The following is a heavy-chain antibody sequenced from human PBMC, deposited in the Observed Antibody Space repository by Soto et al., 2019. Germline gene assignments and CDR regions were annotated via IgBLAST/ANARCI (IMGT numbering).Heavy chain of an antibody. CDR3: AVGVVPAATPNFDY. CDR1: GFTFSSYG. D-gene: IGHD2-2*01. CDR2: IWYDGSNK. V-gene: IGHV3-33*01. J-gene: IGHJ4*02. Sequence: GGSLRLSCAASGFTFSSYGMHWVRQAPGKGLEWVAVIWYDGSNKYYADSVKGRFTISRDNSKNTLYLQMNSLRAEDTAVYYCAVGVVPAATPNFDYWGQGTLVTVSS.